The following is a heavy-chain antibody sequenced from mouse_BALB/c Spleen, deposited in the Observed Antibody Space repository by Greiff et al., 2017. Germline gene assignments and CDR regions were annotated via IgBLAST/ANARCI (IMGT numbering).Heavy chain of an antibody. V-gene: IGHV1-9*01. CDR3: ARKGLRLYYFDY. CDR1: GYTFSSYW. Sequence: QVQLKQSGAELMKPGASVKISCKATGYTFSSYWIEWVKQRPGHGLEWIGEILPGSGSTNYNEKFKGKATFTADTSSNTAYMQLSSLTSEDSAVYYCARKGLRLYYFDYWGQGTTLTVSS. J-gene: IGHJ2*01. CDR2: ILPGSGST. D-gene: IGHD2-4*01.